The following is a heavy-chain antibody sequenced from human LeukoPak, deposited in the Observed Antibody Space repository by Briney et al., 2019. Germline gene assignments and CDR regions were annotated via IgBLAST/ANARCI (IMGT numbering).Heavy chain of an antibody. CDR1: GGSISSGDYY. Sequence: LSLTCTVSGGSISSGDYYWSWIRQPPGKGLEWVSAISGSGGSTYYADSVKGRFTISRDNSKNTLYLQMNSLRAEDTAVYYCAKVPVGIWSGFISIDYWGQGTLVTVSS. J-gene: IGHJ4*02. CDR3: AKVPVGIWSGFISIDY. CDR2: ISGSGGST. V-gene: IGHV3-23*01. D-gene: IGHD3-3*01.